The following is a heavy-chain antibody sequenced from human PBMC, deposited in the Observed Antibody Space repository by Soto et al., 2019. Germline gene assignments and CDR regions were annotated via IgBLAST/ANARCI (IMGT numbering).Heavy chain of an antibody. CDR3: TPGGSYDYDTAGSLTDFGS. CDR1: GFTFSNAW. CDR2: IKSKTDGGTT. D-gene: IGHD3-22*01. J-gene: IGHJ4*01. Sequence: PGGSLRLSCAASGFTFSNAWMNWVRQAPGKGLEWVGRIKSKTDGGTTDYAAPVKGRFTISRDDSKNTLYLQMNSLKTEDTAVYYCTPGGSYDYDTAGSLTDFGSWGHGTLVSV. V-gene: IGHV3-15*07.